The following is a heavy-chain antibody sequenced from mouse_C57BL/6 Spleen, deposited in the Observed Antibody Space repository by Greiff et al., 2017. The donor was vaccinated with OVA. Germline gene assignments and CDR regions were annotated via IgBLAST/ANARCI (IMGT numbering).Heavy chain of an antibody. J-gene: IGHJ2*01. D-gene: IGHD2-5*01. Sequence: EVQLQQSGPELVKPGASVKISCKASGYSFTGYYMHWVKQSHGNILDWIGYIYPYNGVSSYNQKFKGKATLTVDKSSSTAYMELRRLTSEDSAVYDFARSYSNSLLDYWGQGTTLTVSS. CDR2: IYPYNGVS. V-gene: IGHV1-31*01. CDR3: ARSYSNSLLDY. CDR1: GYSFTGYY.